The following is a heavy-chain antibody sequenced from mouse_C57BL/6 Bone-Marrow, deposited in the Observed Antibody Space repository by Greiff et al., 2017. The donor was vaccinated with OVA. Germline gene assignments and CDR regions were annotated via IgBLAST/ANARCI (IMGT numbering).Heavy chain of an antibody. D-gene: IGHD2-4*01. V-gene: IGHV1-4*01. CDR1: GYTFTSYT. CDR2: INPSSGYT. CDR3: AVIYYDPYYAMDY. J-gene: IGHJ4*01. Sequence: VKLMESGAELARPGASVKMSCKASGYTFTSYTMHWVKQRPGQGLEWIGYINPSSGYTKYNQKFKDKATLTADKSSSTAYMQLSSLTSEDSAVYYCAVIYYDPYYAMDYWGQGTSVTVSS.